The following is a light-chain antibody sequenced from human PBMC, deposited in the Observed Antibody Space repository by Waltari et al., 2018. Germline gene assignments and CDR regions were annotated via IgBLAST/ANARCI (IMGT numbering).Light chain of an antibody. V-gene: IGLV1-51*01. CDR3: GTWDSSLTAAVV. Sequence: QSVLTQPPSVSAAPGQTVTISCSGSRSNIGTNYVSWSQQVPGTAPKLLIFDDNKRPSEIPDRFSGSKSGTSAALAITGLQTGDEADYYCGTWDSSLTAAVVFGGGTRLTVL. CDR1: RSNIGTNY. J-gene: IGLJ2*01. CDR2: DDN.